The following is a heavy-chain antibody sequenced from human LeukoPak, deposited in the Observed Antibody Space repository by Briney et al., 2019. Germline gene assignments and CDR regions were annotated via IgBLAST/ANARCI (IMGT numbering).Heavy chain of an antibody. J-gene: IGHJ4*02. D-gene: IGHD5-18*01. CDR3: AKRHGGYSYGYSYYFDY. CDR1: GFTFSSYA. V-gene: IGHV3-30-3*01. CDR2: ISYDGSNK. Sequence: PGGSLRLSCAASGFTFSSYAMHWVRQAPGKGLEWVAVISYDGSNKYYADSVKGRFTISRDNSKNTLYLQMNSLRAEDTAVYYCAKRHGGYSYGYSYYFDYWGQGTLVTVSS.